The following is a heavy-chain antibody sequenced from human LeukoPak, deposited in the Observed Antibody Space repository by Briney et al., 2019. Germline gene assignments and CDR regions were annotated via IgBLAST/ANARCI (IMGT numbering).Heavy chain of an antibody. J-gene: IGHJ6*03. CDR2: ISSSGSTI. D-gene: IGHD3-3*01. CDR1: GFTFSSYW. Sequence: GGSLRLSCAASGFTFSSYWMSWVRQAPGKGLEWVSYISSSGSTIYYADSVKGRFTISRDNAKNSLYLQMNSLRAEDTAVYYCARVPYDFWSGTYYMDVWGKGTTVTVSS. V-gene: IGHV3-48*04. CDR3: ARVPYDFWSGTYYMDV.